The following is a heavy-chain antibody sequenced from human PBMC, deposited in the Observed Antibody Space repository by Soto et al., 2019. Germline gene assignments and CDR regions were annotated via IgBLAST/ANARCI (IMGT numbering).Heavy chain of an antibody. Sequence: PSETLCLTCTVSGGSISSSSYYGGWIRQPPGKGLEWIGSIYYSGSTYYNPSLKSRVTISVDTSKNQFSLKLSSVTAADTAVYYCARRLYYDSSGFEGGGMDVWGQGTTVTVS. J-gene: IGHJ6*02. CDR2: IYYSGST. D-gene: IGHD3-22*01. CDR1: GGSISSSSYY. V-gene: IGHV4-39*01. CDR3: ARRLYYDSSGFEGGGMDV.